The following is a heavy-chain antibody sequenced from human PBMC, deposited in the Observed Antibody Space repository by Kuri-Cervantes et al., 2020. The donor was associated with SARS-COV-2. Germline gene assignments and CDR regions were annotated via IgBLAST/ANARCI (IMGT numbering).Heavy chain of an antibody. CDR2: IYYSGST. CDR3: ARSEYYKYSSGWYFDY. V-gene: IGHV4-61*01. Sequence: SETLSLTCTTSGVSFSSGSYYWSWILQPPGKGLEWIGYIYYSGSTNYNPSLKSRVTISVDTSKNQFSLKLSSVTAADTAVYYCARSEYYKYSSGWYFDYWGQGTLVTVSS. CDR1: GVSFSSGSYY. J-gene: IGHJ4*02. D-gene: IGHD6-19*01.